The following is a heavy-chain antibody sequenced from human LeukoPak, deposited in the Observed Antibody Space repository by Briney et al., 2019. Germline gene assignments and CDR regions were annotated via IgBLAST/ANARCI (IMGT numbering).Heavy chain of an antibody. J-gene: IGHJ5*02. Sequence: GASVKVSCKASGYTFTSYYMHWVRQAPGQGLEWMGIINPSGGSTSYAQKFQGRVTMTRDTSTSTVYMELSSLRSEDTAVYYCATLGYYYDSSGYTARFDPWGQGTLVTVSS. V-gene: IGHV1-46*01. CDR3: ATLGYYYDSSGYTARFDP. CDR2: INPSGGST. D-gene: IGHD3-22*01. CDR1: GYTFTSYY.